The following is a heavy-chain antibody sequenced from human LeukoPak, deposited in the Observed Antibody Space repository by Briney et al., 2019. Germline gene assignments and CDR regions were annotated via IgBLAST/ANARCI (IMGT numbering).Heavy chain of an antibody. CDR2: ISSSGSTI. D-gene: IGHD1-26*01. CDR1: GFTSSDYY. J-gene: IGHJ6*04. V-gene: IGHV3-11*01. Sequence: GGSLRLSCAASGFTSSDYYMSWIRQAPGKGLEWVSCISSSGSTIYYADSVRGRFTISRDNAKKSLYLQMNSLRAEDTAFYYCTRVSGSYFSDVWGKGTTVTVSS. CDR3: TRVSGSYFSDV.